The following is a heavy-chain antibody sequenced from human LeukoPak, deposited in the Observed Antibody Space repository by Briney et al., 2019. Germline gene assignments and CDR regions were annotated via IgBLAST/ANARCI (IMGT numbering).Heavy chain of an antibody. Sequence: PGGSLRLSCAASGFTFSSYWMSWVRQAPGKGLEWVANIKQDGSEKYYVDSVKGRFTISRDNAKNSLYLQMNSLRAEDTAVYYCARGGSYYYYYMDVWGKGTMVTVSS. V-gene: IGHV3-7*01. CDR1: GFTFSSYW. J-gene: IGHJ6*03. CDR2: IKQDGSEK. CDR3: ARGGSYYYYYMDV.